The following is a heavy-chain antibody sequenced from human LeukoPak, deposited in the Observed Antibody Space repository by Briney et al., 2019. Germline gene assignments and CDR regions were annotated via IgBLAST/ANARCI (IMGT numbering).Heavy chain of an antibody. CDR2: ISGSGGST. CDR1: GFTFSSYA. J-gene: IGHJ4*02. D-gene: IGHD3-16*01. Sequence: GGSLRLSCAASGFTFSSYAMSWVRQAPGKGLEWVSAISGSGGSTYYADSVKGRFTISRDNAKNSLYLQMNSLRDEDTAVYYCARDSPLYGGTDYWGQGTLVTVSS. V-gene: IGHV3-23*01. CDR3: ARDSPLYGGTDY.